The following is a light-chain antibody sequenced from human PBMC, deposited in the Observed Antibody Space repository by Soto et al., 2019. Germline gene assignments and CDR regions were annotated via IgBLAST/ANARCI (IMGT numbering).Light chain of an antibody. CDR1: QSVSTS. Sequence: EVVLTQSPATLSLSPGERATLSCRASQSVSTSLAWYQQKPGQAPRLLIYDASKRATGIPARFSGSGSGTDFTLTIRSREPEDFAGYYCQQRSNRPITFGQGTRLESK. J-gene: IGKJ5*01. CDR2: DAS. V-gene: IGKV3-11*01. CDR3: QQRSNRPIT.